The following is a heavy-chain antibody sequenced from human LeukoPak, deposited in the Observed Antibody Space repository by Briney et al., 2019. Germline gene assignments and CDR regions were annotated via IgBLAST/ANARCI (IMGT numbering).Heavy chain of an antibody. V-gene: IGHV3-7*03. D-gene: IGHD1-20*01. CDR3: AEDGGITGTTGRFDY. CDR2: IKQDGSEK. J-gene: IGHJ4*02. Sequence: PGGSLRLSCAASGFTFSSYWMSWVRQAPGKGLEWVANIKQDGSEKYYVDSVKGRFTISRDNAKNSLYLQMNSLRAEDTALYYCAEDGGITGTTGRFDYWGQGTLVTVSS. CDR1: GFTFSSYW.